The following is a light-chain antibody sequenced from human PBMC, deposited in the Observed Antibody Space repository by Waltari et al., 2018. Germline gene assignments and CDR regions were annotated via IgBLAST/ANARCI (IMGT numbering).Light chain of an antibody. Sequence: QSALTQPRSVSGSPGNSFTIPCAGTGRDVGDYHAVSWYQQQPGKAPKLVIYDVTNRPSGVPDRFSGSKSGNSASLTVSGLQAEDEADYYGCSYAGTWVFGGGTKLTVL. CDR3: CSYAGTWV. J-gene: IGLJ3*02. V-gene: IGLV2-11*01. CDR2: DVT. CDR1: GRDVGDYHA.